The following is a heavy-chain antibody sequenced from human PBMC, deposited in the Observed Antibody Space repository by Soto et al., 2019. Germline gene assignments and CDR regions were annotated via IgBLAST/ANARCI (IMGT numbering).Heavy chain of an antibody. CDR3: AKDLGGGSYYSWDY. J-gene: IGHJ4*02. D-gene: IGHD1-26*01. CDR2: ISGSGGST. V-gene: IGHV3-23*01. Sequence: EVQLLESGGGLVQPGGSLRLSCAASGFIFSSYAMSWVRQAPGKGLEWVSAISGSGGSTYYADSVKGRFAISRDNSKNTLYLQMNSLRADDTAVYYCAKDLGGGSYYSWDYWGQGTLVTVSS. CDR1: GFIFSSYA.